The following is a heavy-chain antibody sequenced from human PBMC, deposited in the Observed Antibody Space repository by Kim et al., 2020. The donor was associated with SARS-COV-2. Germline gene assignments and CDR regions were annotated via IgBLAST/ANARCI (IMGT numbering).Heavy chain of an antibody. J-gene: IGHJ4*02. V-gene: IGHV3-20*01. Sequence: GDSTGYADSVKGRFTISRDNAKNSLYLQMNSLRAEDTALYHCARELGPSDYWGQGTLVTVSS. CDR3: ARELGPSDY. CDR2: GDST.